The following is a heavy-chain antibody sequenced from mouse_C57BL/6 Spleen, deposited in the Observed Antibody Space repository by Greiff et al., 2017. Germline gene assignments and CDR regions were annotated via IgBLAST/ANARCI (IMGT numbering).Heavy chain of an antibody. CDR1: GFTFSSYG. J-gene: IGHJ2*01. Sequence: EVHLVESGGDLVKPGGSLKLSCAASGFTFSSYGMSWVRQTPDKRLEWVATISSGGSYTYYPDSVKGRFTISRDNAKNTLYLQMSSLKSEDTAMYYCARRDDYDLFFDYWGQGTTLTVSS. D-gene: IGHD2-4*01. CDR2: ISSGGSYT. V-gene: IGHV5-6*01. CDR3: ARRDDYDLFFDY.